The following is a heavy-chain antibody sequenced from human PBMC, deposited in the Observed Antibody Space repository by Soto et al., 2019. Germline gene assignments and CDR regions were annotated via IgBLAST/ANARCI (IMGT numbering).Heavy chain of an antibody. Sequence: QLQLQESGPGLVKPSETLSLTCTVSGGSISSSSYYWGWIRQPPGKGLEWIGSIYYSGSTYYNPSHKSRVTISVDTSKNQFSLKLSSVTAADTAVYYCATTGYSSRAFDIWGQGTMVTVSS. CDR3: ATTGYSSRAFDI. V-gene: IGHV4-39*01. J-gene: IGHJ3*02. CDR1: GGSISSSSYY. CDR2: IYYSGST. D-gene: IGHD6-13*01.